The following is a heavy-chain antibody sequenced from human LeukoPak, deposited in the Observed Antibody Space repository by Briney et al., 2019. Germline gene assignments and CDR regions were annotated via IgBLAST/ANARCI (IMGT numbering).Heavy chain of an antibody. V-gene: IGHV3-23*01. CDR2: ISGSGGST. Sequence: GGSLRLSCAASGFTFSSYDMSWVRQAPGKGLEWVSAISGSGGSTYYADSVKGRFTVSRDNAKSSLYLQMNSLRAEDTAVYYCANTYYVRGPSRFDYWGQGTLVTVSS. CDR3: ANTYYVRGPSRFDY. J-gene: IGHJ4*02. D-gene: IGHD3-16*01. CDR1: GFTFSSYD.